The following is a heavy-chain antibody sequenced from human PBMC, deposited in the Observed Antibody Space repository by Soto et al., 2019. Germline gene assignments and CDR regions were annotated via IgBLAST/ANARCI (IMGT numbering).Heavy chain of an antibody. Sequence: QVQLVQSGAEVKKPGSSVKVSCKASGGTFSSYAISWVRQAPGQGLEWMGGSIPIFGTANYAQKFQGRVTITADESTSAAYRELSSLRSEDTAVYYCAREPLEGWFDPWGQGTLVTVSS. J-gene: IGHJ5*02. V-gene: IGHV1-69*01. CDR1: GGTFSSYA. CDR3: AREPLEGWFDP. CDR2: SIPIFGTA.